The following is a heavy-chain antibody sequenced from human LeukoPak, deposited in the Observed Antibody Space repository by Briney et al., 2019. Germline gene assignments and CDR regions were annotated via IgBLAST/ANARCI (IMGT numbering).Heavy chain of an antibody. CDR3: AKDIPGDYYDSSGYDAFDI. J-gene: IGHJ3*02. CDR1: GFTVSSNY. Sequence: PGGSLRLSCAASGFTVSSNYMSWVRQAPGKGLEWVSVIYSGGSTYYADSVKGRFTISRDNSKNTLYLQMNSLRAEDTAVYYCAKDIPGDYYDSSGYDAFDIWGQGTMVTVSS. D-gene: IGHD3-22*01. CDR2: IYSGGST. V-gene: IGHV3-53*01.